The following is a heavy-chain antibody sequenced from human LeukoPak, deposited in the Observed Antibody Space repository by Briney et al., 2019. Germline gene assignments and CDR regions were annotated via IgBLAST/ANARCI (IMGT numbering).Heavy chain of an antibody. CDR2: IKQDGSEK. Sequence: GGSLRLSCAASGFTFSSYWMSWVRQAPGKGLEWVANIKQDGSEKYYVDSVKGRFTISRDNAKNSLYLQMNSLRAEDTAVYYCARVVDPLLGYCTNGVCFFDYWGQGTLVTVSS. D-gene: IGHD2-8*01. CDR1: GFTFSSYW. CDR3: ARVVDPLLGYCTNGVCFFDY. V-gene: IGHV3-7*01. J-gene: IGHJ4*02.